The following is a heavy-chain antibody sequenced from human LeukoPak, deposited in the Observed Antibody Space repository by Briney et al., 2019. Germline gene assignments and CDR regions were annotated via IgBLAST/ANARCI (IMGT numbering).Heavy chain of an antibody. V-gene: IGHV1-24*01. Sequence: ASVKVACKVSGYTLTELSMHWVRQAPGKGLEGRGGFDPEDGETIYAQKFQGRVTMTEDTSTDTAYMELSRLRSEDTAVYYCATDSLEWPYYFDYWGQGTLVTVSS. CDR3: ATDSLEWPYYFDY. CDR2: FDPEDGET. D-gene: IGHD3-3*01. J-gene: IGHJ4*02. CDR1: GYTLTELS.